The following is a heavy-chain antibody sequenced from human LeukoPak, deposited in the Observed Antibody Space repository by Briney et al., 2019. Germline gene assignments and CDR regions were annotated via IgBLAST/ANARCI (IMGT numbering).Heavy chain of an antibody. CDR3: ARDVTSTRWFGGHDAFDI. CDR2: IYYSGST. J-gene: IGHJ3*02. Sequence: SETLSLTCTVSGGSISTTSYFWGWIRQPPGKGLEWIGSIYYSGSTYYNPSLKSRVTISVDTSKNQFSLKLSSVTAADTAVYYCARDVTSTRWFGGHDAFDIWGQGTMVTVSS. CDR1: GGSISTTSYF. D-gene: IGHD3-16*01. V-gene: IGHV4-39*07.